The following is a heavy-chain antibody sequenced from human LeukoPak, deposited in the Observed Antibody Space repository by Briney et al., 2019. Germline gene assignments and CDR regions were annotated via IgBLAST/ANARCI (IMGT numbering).Heavy chain of an antibody. J-gene: IGHJ6*03. D-gene: IGHD3-10*01. Sequence: ASVKVSCKASGYTFTSYYMHWVRQAPGQGLEWMGIINPSGGGTSYAQKFQGRVTMTRDMSTSTVYMELSSLRSEDTAVYYCARDAGTYYMDVWGKGTTVTVSS. CDR2: INPSGGGT. V-gene: IGHV1-46*01. CDR1: GYTFTSYY. CDR3: ARDAGTYYMDV.